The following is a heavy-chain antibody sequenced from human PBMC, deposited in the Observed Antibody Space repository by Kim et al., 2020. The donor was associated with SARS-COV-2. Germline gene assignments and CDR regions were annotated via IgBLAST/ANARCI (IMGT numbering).Heavy chain of an antibody. CDR1: GGTFSSYA. J-gene: IGHJ5*02. CDR3: AREAYSRPNYDSLTGYAGFDP. CDR2: IIPIFGTA. V-gene: IGHV1-69*13. D-gene: IGHD3-9*01. Sequence: SVKVSCKASGGTFSSYAISWVRQAPGQGLEWMGGIIPIFGTANYAQKFQGRVTITADESTSTAYMELSSLRSEDTAVYYCAREAYSRPNYDSLTGYAGFDPWGQGTLVTVSS.